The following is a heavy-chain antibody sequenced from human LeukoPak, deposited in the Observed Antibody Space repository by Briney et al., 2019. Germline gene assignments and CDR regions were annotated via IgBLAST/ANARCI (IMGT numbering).Heavy chain of an antibody. Sequence: PGGSLRLSCEASGFIFGTFWMSWLRQAPGKGPEWLANIKQDGSEKKYLGSVEGRFTISRDNAKNSLFLQMDSLRAEDTAVYYCARVYSAVNSWFDRWGQGTPVTVSS. CDR1: GFIFGTFW. V-gene: IGHV3-7*04. CDR2: IKQDGSEK. CDR3: ARVYSAVNSWFDR. J-gene: IGHJ5*02. D-gene: IGHD5-18*01.